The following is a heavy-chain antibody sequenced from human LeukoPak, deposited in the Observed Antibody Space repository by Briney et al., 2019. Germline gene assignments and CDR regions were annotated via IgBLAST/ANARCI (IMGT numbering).Heavy chain of an antibody. CDR3: ARTDVSSVRYYDSSGYFD. V-gene: IGHV1-46*01. J-gene: IGHJ4*02. Sequence: GASVKVSCKASGYTFTSYYMHWVRQAPGQGLEWMGIINPSGGSTSYAQKFQGRVTITTDESTSTAYMELSSLRSEDTAVYYCARTDVSSVRYYDSSGYFDWGQGTLVTVSS. D-gene: IGHD3-22*01. CDR1: GYTFTSYY. CDR2: INPSGGST.